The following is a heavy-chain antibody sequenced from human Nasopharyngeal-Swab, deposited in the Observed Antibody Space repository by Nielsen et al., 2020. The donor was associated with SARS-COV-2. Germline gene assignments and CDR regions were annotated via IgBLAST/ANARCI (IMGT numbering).Heavy chain of an antibody. J-gene: IGHJ6*03. V-gene: IGHV3-7*01. Sequence: GGSLRLSCAASGFTFSSYWMSWVRQAPGKGLEWVANIKQDESGKYYVDSVKGRFTISRDNAKNSLYLQMNSLRAEDTAVYYCARRAGYSSSWLYYYYYYMDVWGKGTTVTVSS. CDR2: IKQDESGK. CDR3: ARRAGYSSSWLYYYYYYMDV. D-gene: IGHD6-13*01. CDR1: GFTFSSYW.